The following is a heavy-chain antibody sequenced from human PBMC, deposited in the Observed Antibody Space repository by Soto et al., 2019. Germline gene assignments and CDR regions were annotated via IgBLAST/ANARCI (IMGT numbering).Heavy chain of an antibody. CDR1: GDSIASRPYY. D-gene: IGHD4-17*01. J-gene: IGHJ3*02. CDR3: ARRLYGRIRGAFDI. CDR2: VHYSGSA. V-gene: IGHV4-39*01. Sequence: QLQLQASGPGLLKPSETLSLTCSLSGDSIASRPYYWGWIRQPPGKGQDWIGTVHYSGSAYYNPSLNSRATVSVDKSRIQFTLKLTSVSAADTAIYHCARRLYGRIRGAFDIWDQGTFVTVSS.